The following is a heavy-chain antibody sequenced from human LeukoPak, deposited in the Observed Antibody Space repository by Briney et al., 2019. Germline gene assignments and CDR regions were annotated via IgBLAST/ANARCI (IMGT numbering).Heavy chain of an antibody. CDR1: GGSFSGYY. CDR2: INHSGST. J-gene: IGHJ4*02. CDR3: ARRFWGNYVDY. Sequence: SETLSLTCAVYGGSFSGYYWSWIRQPPGKGLEWIGEINHSGSTNYNPSLKSRVTISVDTPKNQFSLKLSSVTAADTAVYYCARRFWGNYVDYWGQGTLVTVSS. V-gene: IGHV4-34*01. D-gene: IGHD1-7*01.